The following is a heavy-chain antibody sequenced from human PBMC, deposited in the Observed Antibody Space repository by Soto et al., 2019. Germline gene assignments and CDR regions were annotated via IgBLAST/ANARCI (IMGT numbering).Heavy chain of an antibody. J-gene: IGHJ6*02. CDR2: ISGSGGST. CDR3: AKEQEMATILIDYYYYGMDV. CDR1: GFTFSSYA. D-gene: IGHD5-12*01. Sequence: VSLRLSCAASGFTFSSYAMSWVGQAPWKGLEWVSAISGSGGSTYYADSVKGRFTISRDNSKNTLYLQMNSLRAEDTAVYYCAKEQEMATILIDYYYYGMDVWGQGTTVTVSS. V-gene: IGHV3-23*01.